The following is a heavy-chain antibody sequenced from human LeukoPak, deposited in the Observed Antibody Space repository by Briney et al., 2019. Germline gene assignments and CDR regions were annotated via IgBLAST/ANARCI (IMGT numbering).Heavy chain of an antibody. CDR3: ARQLRGEAVAGHLQPFDY. V-gene: IGHV4-59*08. D-gene: IGHD6-19*01. Sequence: PAETLSLTCSVSGASVSSYYWNWIRQPPGKGLEWIGYIYYSGSTNYNPSLKSRVTISVDTSKNQFSLKLSSVTAADTAVYFCARQLRGEAVAGHLQPFDYWGQGTLVTVSS. CDR1: GASVSSYY. J-gene: IGHJ4*02. CDR2: IYYSGST.